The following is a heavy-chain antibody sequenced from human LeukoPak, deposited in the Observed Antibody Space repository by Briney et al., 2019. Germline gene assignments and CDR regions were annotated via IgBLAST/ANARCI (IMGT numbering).Heavy chain of an antibody. CDR2: ISGSGGST. V-gene: IGHV3-23*01. D-gene: IGHD5-18*01. CDR3: ANHGYGYSYGMDV. CDR1: GFTFSSYA. Sequence: QTGGSLRLSCAASGFTFSSYAMRWVRQAPGKGLEWVSAISGSGGSTYYAASVKGRFTISRDNSKNTLYLQMNSLRAEDTAVYYCANHGYGYSYGMDVWGQGTTVTVSS. J-gene: IGHJ6*02.